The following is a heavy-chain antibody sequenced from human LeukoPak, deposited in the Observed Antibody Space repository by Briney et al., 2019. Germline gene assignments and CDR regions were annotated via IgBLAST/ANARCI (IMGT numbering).Heavy chain of an antibody. CDR1: GFTFSSYA. J-gene: IGHJ1*01. V-gene: IGHV3-23*01. CDR2: ISGSGGST. Sequence: GGSLRLSCAASGFTFSSYAMSWVRQAPGKGLEWVSAISGSGGSTYYADSVKGRFTISRDNSKNTLYLQMNRLRAEDTAVYYCAQGISGGAVQHWGQGTLVTVSS. D-gene: IGHD2-21*01. CDR3: AQGISGGAVQH.